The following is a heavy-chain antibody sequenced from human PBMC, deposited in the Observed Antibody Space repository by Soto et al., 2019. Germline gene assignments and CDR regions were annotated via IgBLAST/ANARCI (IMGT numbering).Heavy chain of an antibody. V-gene: IGHV4-30-2*01. Sequence: SETLSLTCAVSGGSISSGGYSWSWIRQPPGKGLEWIGYIYHSWSTYYNPSLKSRVTISVDRSKNQFSLKLSSVTAADTAVYYCARENRYNWNYRGAFDIWGQGTMVTVS. J-gene: IGHJ3*02. D-gene: IGHD1-7*01. CDR3: ARENRYNWNYRGAFDI. CDR2: IYHSWST. CDR1: GGSISSGGYS.